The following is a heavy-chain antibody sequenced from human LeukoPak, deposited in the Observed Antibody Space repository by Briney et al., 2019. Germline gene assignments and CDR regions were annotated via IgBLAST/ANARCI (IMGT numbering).Heavy chain of an antibody. CDR3: ARVGAPGGLRPYHSYY. CDR1: GYIFSDYW. D-gene: IGHD3-16*01. J-gene: IGHJ4*02. Sequence: ASVKVSCKAFGYIFSDYWIHWVRQAPGRGLECLGWIDPASGITNQPQKFQGRITVTRDTSASTVYMDLTGLTTDDTALYYCARVGAPGGLRPYHSYYWGQGTLVTVSS. CDR2: IDPASGIT. V-gene: IGHV1-2*02.